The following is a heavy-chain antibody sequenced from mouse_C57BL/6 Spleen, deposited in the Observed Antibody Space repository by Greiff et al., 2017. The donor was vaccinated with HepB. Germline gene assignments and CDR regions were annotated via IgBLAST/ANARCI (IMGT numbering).Heavy chain of an antibody. CDR1: GYTFTSYW. CDR2: IHPNSGST. V-gene: IGHV1-64*01. Sequence: QVQLQQPGAELVKPGASVKLSCKASGYTFTSYWMHWVKQRPGQGLEWIGMIHPNSGSTNYNEKFKSKATLTVDKSSSTADMQLSSLTSEDSAVYYCARLGGGDYDRDFDYWGQGTTLTVSS. CDR3: ARLGGGDYDRDFDY. D-gene: IGHD2-4*01. J-gene: IGHJ2*01.